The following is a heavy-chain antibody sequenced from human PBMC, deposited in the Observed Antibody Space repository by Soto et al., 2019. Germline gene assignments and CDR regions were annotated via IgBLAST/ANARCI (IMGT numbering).Heavy chain of an antibody. CDR2: ISYDGSNK. CDR3: AKDGHGHYVGWFDP. J-gene: IGHJ5*02. Sequence: QVQLVESGGGVVQPGRSLRLSCAASGFTFSSYGMHWVRQAPGKGLEWVAVISYDGSNKYYADSVKGRFTISRDNSKNTLYLQMNSLRAEDTAVYYCAKDGHGHYVGWFDPWGQGTLVTVSS. D-gene: IGHD4-17*01. V-gene: IGHV3-30*18. CDR1: GFTFSSYG.